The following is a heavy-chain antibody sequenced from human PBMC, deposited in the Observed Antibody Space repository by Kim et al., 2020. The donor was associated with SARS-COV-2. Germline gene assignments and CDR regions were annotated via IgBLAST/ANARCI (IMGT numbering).Heavy chain of an antibody. J-gene: IGHJ6*02. CDR1: GFTFSSYG. Sequence: GGSLRLSCAASGFTFSSYGMHWVRQAPGKGLEWVAVISYDGSNKYYADSVKGRFTISRDNSKNTLYLQMNSLRAEDTAVYYCATEIHSFLYGMDVWGQGT. V-gene: IGHV3-30*03. CDR3: ATEIHSFLYGMDV. CDR2: ISYDGSNK.